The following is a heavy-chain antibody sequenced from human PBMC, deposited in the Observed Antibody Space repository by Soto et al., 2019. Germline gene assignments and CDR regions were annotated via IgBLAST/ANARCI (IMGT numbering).Heavy chain of an antibody. D-gene: IGHD3-22*01. CDR1: GFTFSSYG. CDR3: ARAYYYYDSSGYTFDY. J-gene: IGHJ4*02. CDR2: IWYDGSNK. Sequence: QVQLVESGGGVVQPGRSPRLSCAASGFTFSSYGMHWVRQAPGKGLEWVAVIWYDGSNKYYADSVKGRFTISRDNSKNTLYLQMNSLRAEDTAVYYCARAYYYYDSSGYTFDYWGQGTLVTVSS. V-gene: IGHV3-33*01.